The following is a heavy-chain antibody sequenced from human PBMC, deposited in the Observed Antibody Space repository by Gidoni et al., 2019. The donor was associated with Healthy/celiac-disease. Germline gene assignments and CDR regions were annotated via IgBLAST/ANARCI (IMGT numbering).Heavy chain of an antibody. CDR1: GFAFSSYG. J-gene: IGHJ5*02. V-gene: IGHV3-30*18. Sequence: QVQLVPSGGGVVQPGRSLRLSCAASGFAFSSYGMHWVRQAPGKGLEWVAVISYDGSNKYYADSVKGRFTISRDNSKNTLYLQMNSLRAEDTAVYYCAKSRTINRALSDPWGQGTLVTVSS. CDR2: ISYDGSNK. D-gene: IGHD1-7*01. CDR3: AKSRTINRALSDP.